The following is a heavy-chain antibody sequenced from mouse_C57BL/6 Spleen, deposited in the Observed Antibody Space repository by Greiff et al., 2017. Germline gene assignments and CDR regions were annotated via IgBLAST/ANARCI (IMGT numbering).Heavy chain of an antibody. V-gene: IGHV5-17*01. CDR3: ARRYDYDGYFDY. D-gene: IGHD2-4*01. Sequence: EVKLVESGGGLVKPGGSLKLSCEASGFTFSDYGMHWVRQAPGQGLEWVAYISNGSGTIYYTDTVKGRSTISRDNANNTLFLQMTSLRSEDTAMYYCARRYDYDGYFDYWGQGTTLTVSS. CDR1: GFTFSDYG. J-gene: IGHJ2*01. CDR2: ISNGSGTI.